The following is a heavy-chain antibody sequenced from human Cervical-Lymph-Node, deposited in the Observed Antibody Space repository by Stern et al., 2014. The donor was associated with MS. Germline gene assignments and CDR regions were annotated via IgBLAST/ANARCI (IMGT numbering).Heavy chain of an antibody. CDR1: GGSISSYY. J-gene: IGHJ4*02. Sequence: QVQLQESGPGLVKPSETLSLTCTGSGGSISSYYWSWIRQPPGKGLEWIGYIYYSGSTNYNPSLKSRVTISVDTSKNQFSLKLSSVTAADTAVYYCASYDLAYFDYWGQGTLVTVSS. V-gene: IGHV4-59*01. D-gene: IGHD3-22*01. CDR2: IYYSGST. CDR3: ASYDLAYFDY.